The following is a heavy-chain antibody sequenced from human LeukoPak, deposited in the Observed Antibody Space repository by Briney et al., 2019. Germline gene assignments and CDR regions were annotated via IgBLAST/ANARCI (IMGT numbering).Heavy chain of an antibody. V-gene: IGHV1-2*02. J-gene: IGHJ6*03. D-gene: IGHD3-10*01. CDR2: INPNSGGT. CDR1: GYTFTSYG. Sequence: ASVKVSCKASGYTFTSYGISWVRQAPGQGLEWMGWINPNSGGTNYAQKFQGRVTMTRDTSISTAYMELSRLRSDDTAVYYCARVSRDGSGSYLSHYYYYMDVWGKGTTVTVSS. CDR3: ARVSRDGSGSYLSHYYYYMDV.